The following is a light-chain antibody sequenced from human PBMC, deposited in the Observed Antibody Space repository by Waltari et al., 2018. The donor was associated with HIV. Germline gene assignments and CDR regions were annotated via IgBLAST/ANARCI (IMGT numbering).Light chain of an antibody. CDR3: CSYAGSGDV. V-gene: IGLV2-23*02. J-gene: IGLJ1*01. CDR2: EVS. CDR1: SSDVGSYNL. Sequence: QPALTQPASVSGSPGQSITIPCTGTSSDVGSYNLVSWYQQHPGKAPKLMIYEVSKRPSGVSNRFSGSKSGNTASLTISGLQAEDEADYYCCSYAGSGDVFGTGTKVTVL.